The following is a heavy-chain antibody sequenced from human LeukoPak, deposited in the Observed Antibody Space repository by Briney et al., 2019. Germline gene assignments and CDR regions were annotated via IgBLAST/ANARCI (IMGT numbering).Heavy chain of an antibody. CDR3: ASEHSGNYYRPFDY. CDR2: ITCSRII. CDR1: GFTFSSYS. Sequence: GGSLRLSCAASGFTFSSYSMTWVRQAPGKGLEWVSYITCSRIIYYADSMKGRFTISRDNAKNSLYLQMNSLRAEDTAVYYCASEHSGNYYRPFDYWGQGTLVTVSS. V-gene: IGHV3-21*05. J-gene: IGHJ4*02. D-gene: IGHD1-26*01.